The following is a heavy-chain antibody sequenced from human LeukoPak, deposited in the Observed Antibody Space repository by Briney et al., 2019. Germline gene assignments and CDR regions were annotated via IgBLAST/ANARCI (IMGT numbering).Heavy chain of an antibody. V-gene: IGHV4-59*11. CDR2: ISYIGTT. CDR3: ARDLVTVTKGFDI. Sequence: PSETLSLTCAVSGDSFSSHYWTWIRQPPGRGLEWIGYISYIGTTNYNPSLKSRVTISIDTSKNQFSLKLSSVTTADTAVYYCARDLVTVTKGFDIWGLGTMVGVSS. CDR1: GDSFSSHY. D-gene: IGHD4-17*01. J-gene: IGHJ3*02.